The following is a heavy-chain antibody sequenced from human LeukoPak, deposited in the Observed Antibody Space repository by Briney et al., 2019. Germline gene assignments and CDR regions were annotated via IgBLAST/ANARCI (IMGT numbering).Heavy chain of an antibody. CDR3: ASDGGFEYYFDY. CDR1: GYTFTSYY. V-gene: IGHV1-46*01. Sequence: ASVKVSCKASGYTFTSYYMHWVRQAPGQGLEWMGIINPSGGSTSYAQKFQGRVTMTRDTSTSTVYMELSSLRSEDTAVYYCASDGGFEYYFDYWGQGTLLTVSS. D-gene: IGHD2/OR15-2a*01. CDR2: INPSGGST. J-gene: IGHJ4*02.